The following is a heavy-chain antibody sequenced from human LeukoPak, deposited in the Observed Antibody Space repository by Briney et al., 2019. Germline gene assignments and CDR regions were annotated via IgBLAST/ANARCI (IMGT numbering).Heavy chain of an antibody. CDR2: IYYSGST. CDR1: GGSISSSSYY. Sequence: SETLSLTCTVSGGSISSSSYYWGWIRQPPGKGLEWIGSIYYSGSTYYNPSLKSRVTISVDTSKNQFSLKLRSVTAADTAVYYCARQGDVLRYFDWSRPNWFDPWGQGTLVTVSS. V-gene: IGHV4-39*01. CDR3: ARQGDVLRYFDWSRPNWFDP. J-gene: IGHJ5*02. D-gene: IGHD3-9*01.